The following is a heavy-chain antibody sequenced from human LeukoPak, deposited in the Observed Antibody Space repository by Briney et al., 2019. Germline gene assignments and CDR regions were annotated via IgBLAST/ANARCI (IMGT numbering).Heavy chain of an antibody. D-gene: IGHD4-17*01. CDR3: ARAVGATVTTRQSLKLFPWGYYYYGMDV. CDR1: GYTFTSYH. J-gene: IGHJ6*02. Sequence: GASVKVSCKASGYTFTSYHMHWVRQAPGQGLERMGIINPSGGSTSYAQKFQGRVTMTRDTSTSTVYMELSSLRSEDTAVYYCARAVGATVTTRQSLKLFPWGYYYYGMDVWGQGTTVTVSS. CDR2: INPSGGST. V-gene: IGHV1-46*01.